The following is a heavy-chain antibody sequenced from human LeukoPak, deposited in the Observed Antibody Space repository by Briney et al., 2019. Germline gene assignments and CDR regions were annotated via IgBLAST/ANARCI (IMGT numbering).Heavy chain of an antibody. Sequence: ASVKVSCKASGYTFTGYYMHWVRQAPGQGLEWMGWINPNSGGTNYAQKFQGRVTMTRDTSISTAYMELSRLRSDDTAVYYCAREWRRVRGVIIGNWFDPWGQGTPVTVSS. CDR1: GYTFTGYY. CDR2: INPNSGGT. D-gene: IGHD3-10*01. CDR3: AREWRRVRGVIIGNWFDP. J-gene: IGHJ5*02. V-gene: IGHV1-2*02.